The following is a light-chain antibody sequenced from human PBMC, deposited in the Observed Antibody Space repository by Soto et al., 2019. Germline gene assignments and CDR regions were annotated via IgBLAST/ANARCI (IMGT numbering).Light chain of an antibody. V-gene: IGKV3-11*01. Sequence: EIVLTQSPATVSLSPMERASLSCRASQSVTSYLAWYQHKPGQAPRLLIYDASNRATGIPARFSGSGSGTDFTLTISSLEAEDFAVYFCQQRSSWPLTFGGGTKVDI. CDR2: DAS. CDR3: QQRSSWPLT. J-gene: IGKJ4*01. CDR1: QSVTSY.